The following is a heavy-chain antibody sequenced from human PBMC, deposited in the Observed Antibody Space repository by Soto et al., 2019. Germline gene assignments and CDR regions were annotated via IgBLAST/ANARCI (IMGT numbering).Heavy chain of an antibody. CDR2: IYNSGGT. CDR3: ARGLGSDTLSRGPFDY. D-gene: IGHD2-21*01. Sequence: QVQLHESGPGLVKPSQTLSLTCSVSGGSISSGNYYWSWIRQHPGKDLEWIGYIYNSGGTYYNPSLKSRVTISXXTXKXXFSLNLSSVTAADTAVYYCARGLGSDTLSRGPFDYWGQGTLLSVSS. J-gene: IGHJ4*02. CDR1: GGSISSGNYY. V-gene: IGHV4-31*03.